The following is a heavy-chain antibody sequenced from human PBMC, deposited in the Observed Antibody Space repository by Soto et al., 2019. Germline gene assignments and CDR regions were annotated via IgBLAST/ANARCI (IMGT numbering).Heavy chain of an antibody. CDR3: ARASGESYPGSRVFDS. V-gene: IGHV3-23*01. CDR1: GVSGFTFSKYA. Sequence: PGGSLRLSCAASGVSGFTFSKYAMSWVRQAPGKGLEWVSGITDTGGDTLYADSVKGRFTISRDHSKNTLDLQMNSLRAEDTAIYYCARASGESYPGSRVFDSWGQGTRVTVSS. J-gene: IGHJ4*02. D-gene: IGHD3-10*01. CDR2: ITDTGGDT.